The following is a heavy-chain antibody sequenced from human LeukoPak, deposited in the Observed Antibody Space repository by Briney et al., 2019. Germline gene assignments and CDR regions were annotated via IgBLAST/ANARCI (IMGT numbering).Heavy chain of an antibody. V-gene: IGHV3-7*01. J-gene: IGHJ4*02. D-gene: IGHD1-1*01. CDR2: MDPTGSQK. CDR3: AIWTSGNY. CDR1: QFTFNGSW. Sequence: GGSLRLSCADSQFTFNGSWMNWARQAPGKGREWVANMDPTGSQKRYVDSVRGRFTISKDNPGASLYLDMHSLRAEDTAIYCCAIWTSGNYWGQGTLVTVSS.